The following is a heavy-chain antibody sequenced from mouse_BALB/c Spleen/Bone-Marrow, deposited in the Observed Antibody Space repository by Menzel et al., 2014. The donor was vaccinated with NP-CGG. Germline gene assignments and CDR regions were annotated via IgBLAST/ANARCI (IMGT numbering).Heavy chain of an antibody. CDR3: ARGDGYAMDY. CDR2: IDPENGNT. V-gene: IGHV14-1*02. Sequence: VQLQQSGAEIVRPGALVKLSCKASGFNIKDYYMQWVKQRPEQGLEWIGWIDPENGNTIYDPKFQGKASITADTSSNTASLQLSSLTSEDTAVYYCARGDGYAMDYWGQGTSVTVSS. J-gene: IGHJ4*01. CDR1: GFNIKDYY.